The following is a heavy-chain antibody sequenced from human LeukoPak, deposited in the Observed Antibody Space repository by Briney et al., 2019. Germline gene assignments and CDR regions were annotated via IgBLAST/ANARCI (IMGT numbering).Heavy chain of an antibody. CDR1: GFTFSSYA. CDR2: ISYDGSNK. CDR3: ASLWGPMIVVVIP. D-gene: IGHD3-22*01. V-gene: IGHV3-30-3*01. Sequence: PGGSLRLSCAASGFTFSSYAMHWVRQAPGKGPEWVAVISYDGSNKYYADSVKGRFTISRDNSKNTLYLQMNSLRAEDTAVYYCASLWGPMIVVVIPWGQGTLVTVSS. J-gene: IGHJ5*02.